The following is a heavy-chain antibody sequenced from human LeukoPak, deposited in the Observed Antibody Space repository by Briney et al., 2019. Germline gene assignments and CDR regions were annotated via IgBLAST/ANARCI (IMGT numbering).Heavy chain of an antibody. CDR3: ARGTGTPTWHPPDY. CDR1: GFTFSDYY. CDR2: ISRSGSSI. Sequence: PGGSLRLSCAASGFTFSDYYMSWIRQAPGEGLEWVSYISRSGSSIYYADSVKGRFTISRDNAKNSLYLQMNSLRAEDTAVYYCARGTGTPTWHPPDYWGQGTLVTVSS. J-gene: IGHJ4*02. D-gene: IGHD1-7*01. V-gene: IGHV3-11*01.